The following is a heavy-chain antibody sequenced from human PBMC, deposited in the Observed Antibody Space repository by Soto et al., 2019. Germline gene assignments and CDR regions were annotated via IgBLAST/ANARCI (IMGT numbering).Heavy chain of an antibody. CDR1: GYSFTSYW. V-gene: IGHV5-10-1*01. Sequence: GESLKISCKGSGYSFTSYWISWVRQMPGKGLEWMGRIDPSDSYTNYSPSFQGHVTISADKSISTAYLQWSSLKASDTAMYYCARDEQIAQAYYYYGMDVWGQGTTVTVSS. J-gene: IGHJ6*01. D-gene: IGHD6-6*01. CDR3: ARDEQIAQAYYYYGMDV. CDR2: IDPSDSYT.